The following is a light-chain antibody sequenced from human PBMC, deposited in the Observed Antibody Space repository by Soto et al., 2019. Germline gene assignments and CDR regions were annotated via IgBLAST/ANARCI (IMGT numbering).Light chain of an antibody. CDR2: DAS. CDR1: QSVSSY. CDR3: QQRSNWPPYT. V-gene: IGKV3-11*01. J-gene: IGKJ2*01. Sequence: EIVLTQSPATLSLSPWERATLSCRASQSVSSYLAWYQQKPGQDPRLLIYDASNRATGIPARFSGSGSGTDFTLTIRSLEPEDFAVYYCQQRSNWPPYTFGQGTKLEIK.